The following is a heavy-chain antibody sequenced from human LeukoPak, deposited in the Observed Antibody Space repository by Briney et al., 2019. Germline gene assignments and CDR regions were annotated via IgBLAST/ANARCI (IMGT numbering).Heavy chain of an antibody. Sequence: SETLSLTCTVSGGSISSYYWSWIRQPPGKGLEWIGYIYYSGSTNYNPSLKSRVTISVDTSKNRFSLKLRSVTAADTAVYYCARGRYNWNYSYFDYWGQGTLVTVSS. D-gene: IGHD1-7*01. CDR2: IYYSGST. J-gene: IGHJ4*02. V-gene: IGHV4-59*12. CDR3: ARGRYNWNYSYFDY. CDR1: GGSISSYY.